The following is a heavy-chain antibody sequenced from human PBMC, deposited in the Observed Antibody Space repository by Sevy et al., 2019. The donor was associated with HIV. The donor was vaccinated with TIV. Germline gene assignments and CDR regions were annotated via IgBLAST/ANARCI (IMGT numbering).Heavy chain of an antibody. CDR1: GYSISSGYY. CDR3: VREKLRYFNWLPHHPPFDY. V-gene: IGHV4-38-2*02. D-gene: IGHD3-9*01. Sequence: SETLSRTCGVSGYSISSGYYWGWIRQPPGKGLEWIGCISHTENTNYNPSLKSRVTISIDTSKNQFSLRLSSVTAADTAVYYCVREKLRYFNWLPHHPPFDYWGQGTLVTVSS. J-gene: IGHJ4*02. CDR2: ISHTENT.